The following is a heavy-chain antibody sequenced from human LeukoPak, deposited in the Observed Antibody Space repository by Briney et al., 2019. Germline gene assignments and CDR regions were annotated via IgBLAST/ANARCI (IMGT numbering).Heavy chain of an antibody. D-gene: IGHD3-3*01. CDR1: GGSISTYY. Sequence: SETLSLTCSVSGGSISTYYWTWIRQPPGKGLEWIGYIYYSGSTNYNPSLKSRVTISLDTSKNQFSLKLSSVTAAETAVYYCARAILSGYPDSWGQGTLVIVFS. J-gene: IGHJ4*02. V-gene: IGHV4-59*01. CDR2: IYYSGST. CDR3: ARAILSGYPDS.